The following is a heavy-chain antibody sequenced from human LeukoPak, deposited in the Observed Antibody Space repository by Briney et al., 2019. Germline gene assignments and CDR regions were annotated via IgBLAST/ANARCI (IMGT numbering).Heavy chain of an antibody. Sequence: ASVKVSCKASGGTFSSDAISWVRQAPGQGLEWMGWMNPNSGNTGYAQKFQGRVTMTRNTSISTAYMELSSLRAEDTAVYYCAKSIAAAALKHPTMTSNALDYWGQGTLVTVSS. V-gene: IGHV1-8*02. CDR2: MNPNSGNT. J-gene: IGHJ4*02. D-gene: IGHD6-13*01. CDR1: GGTFSSDA. CDR3: AKSIAAAALKHPTMTSNALDY.